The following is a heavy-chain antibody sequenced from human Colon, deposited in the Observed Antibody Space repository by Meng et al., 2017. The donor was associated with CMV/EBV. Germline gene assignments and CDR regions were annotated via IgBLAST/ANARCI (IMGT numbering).Heavy chain of an antibody. V-gene: IGHV3-23*01. CDR2: ISGSGDKT. J-gene: IGHJ4*02. D-gene: IGHD3-10*01. CDR3: GRHSGGVPLINL. CDR1: GFSFSDYA. Sequence: GGSLRLSCAASGFSFSDYAMAWVRQTPRNGLEWVSSISGSGDKTYYGVSVQGRFTISRDNSRNSLYLQLNSLRPDDTGTYYCGRHSGGVPLINLWGQGTLVTVSS.